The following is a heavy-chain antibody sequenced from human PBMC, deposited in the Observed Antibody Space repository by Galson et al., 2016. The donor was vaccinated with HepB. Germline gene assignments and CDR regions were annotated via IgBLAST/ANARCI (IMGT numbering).Heavy chain of an antibody. CDR2: ISAGGINT. CDR1: GFTFSSCD. CDR3: ARDPPVERKAIDI. D-gene: IGHD1-1*01. J-gene: IGHJ3*02. Sequence: SLRLSCAASGFTFSSCDMSWVRQAPGKGLEWVSIISAGGINTYYAHSVSGRFTISRDNSKNTLYLQMNSLTAEDTAIYYCARDPPVERKAIDIWGQGTMITVSS. V-gene: IGHV3-23*01.